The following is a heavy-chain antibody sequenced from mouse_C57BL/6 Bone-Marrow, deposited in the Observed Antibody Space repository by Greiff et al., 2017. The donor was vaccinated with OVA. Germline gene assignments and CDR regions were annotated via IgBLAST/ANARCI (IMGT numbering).Heavy chain of an antibody. Sequence: QVQLQQSGPGLVQPSQSLSITCTVSGFSLTSYGVHWVRQSPGKGLEWLGVIWRGGSTDYNAAFMSRLSITKDNSKSQVFFKMNSLQADDTAIYYCAKTLHYYGSTPYFDVWGTGTTVTVSS. CDR3: AKTLHYYGSTPYFDV. CDR2: IWRGGST. CDR1: GFSLTSYG. D-gene: IGHD1-1*01. J-gene: IGHJ1*03. V-gene: IGHV2-5*01.